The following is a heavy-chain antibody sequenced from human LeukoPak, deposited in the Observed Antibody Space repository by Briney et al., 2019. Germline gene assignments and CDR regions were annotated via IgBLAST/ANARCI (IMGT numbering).Heavy chain of an antibody. Sequence: GGSLRLSCAASGFTFGSYAMSWVRQAPGKGLEWVSAISGSGGSTYYADSVKGRFTISRDNSKNTLYLQMNSLRAEDTAVYYCAKKIAAAYSYYFDYWGQGTLVTVSS. D-gene: IGHD6-13*01. J-gene: IGHJ4*02. CDR1: GFTFGSYA. CDR2: ISGSGGST. V-gene: IGHV3-23*01. CDR3: AKKIAAAYSYYFDY.